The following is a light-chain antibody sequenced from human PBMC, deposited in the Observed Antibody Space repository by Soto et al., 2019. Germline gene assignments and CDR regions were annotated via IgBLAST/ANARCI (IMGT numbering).Light chain of an antibody. CDR2: DVS. CDR1: SSDVGGYNY. J-gene: IGLJ7*01. V-gene: IGLV2-14*03. Sequence: QSALTQSASVSGSPGQSITISCTGTSSDVGGYNYVSWYQQHPGKAPKLMIYDVSNRPSGVSNRFSGPKSGNTASLTISGLQAEDEADYYCSSYTSSSTTVFGGGTQLTVL. CDR3: SSYTSSSTTV.